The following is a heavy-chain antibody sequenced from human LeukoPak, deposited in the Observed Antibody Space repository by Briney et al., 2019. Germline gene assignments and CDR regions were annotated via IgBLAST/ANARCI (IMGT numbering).Heavy chain of an antibody. D-gene: IGHD6-19*01. CDR2: ISGGGGGT. CDR3: AKRVAHSSGADWDY. CDR1: GFTFSSYG. J-gene: IGHJ4*02. Sequence: GGSLRLSCEASGFTFSSYGMRWVRQAPGKGLEWVSAISGGGGGTYYADPVKGRFTISRDNSKNTLYLQMNSLRAEDAAVYFCAKRVAHSSGADWDYWGQGILVTVSS. V-gene: IGHV3-23*01.